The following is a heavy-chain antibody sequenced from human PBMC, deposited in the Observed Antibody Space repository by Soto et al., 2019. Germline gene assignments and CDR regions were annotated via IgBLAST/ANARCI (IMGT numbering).Heavy chain of an antibody. CDR2: ISGSGGST. V-gene: IGHV3-23*04. CDR1: GFTFSSYA. CDR3: AKYSSSSVVGWFDP. Sequence: VQLVESGGGVVQPRRSLRLSCAASGFTFSSYAMSWVRQAPGKGLEWVSAISGSGGSTYYADSVKGRFTISRDNSKNTLYLQLNSLRVEDTAVYYCAKYSSSSVVGWFDPWGQGTLVTVSS. D-gene: IGHD6-6*01. J-gene: IGHJ5*02.